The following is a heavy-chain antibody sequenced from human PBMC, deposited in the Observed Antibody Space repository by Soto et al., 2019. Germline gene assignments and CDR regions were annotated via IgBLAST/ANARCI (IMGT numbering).Heavy chain of an antibody. Sequence: EVQLVQSGGGLVQSGGSLTLSCAASGITVSSTYMSWLRQAPGKRLEWVPVLYGDGRAYYADSVKGRFTISRDNSKNTLHLQMNSLRAEDTAVYYCARSMVAAYFDSWGQGTLVTVSS. V-gene: IGHV3-66*01. CDR1: GITVSSTY. J-gene: IGHJ4*02. D-gene: IGHD6-25*01. CDR2: LYGDGRA. CDR3: ARSMVAAYFDS.